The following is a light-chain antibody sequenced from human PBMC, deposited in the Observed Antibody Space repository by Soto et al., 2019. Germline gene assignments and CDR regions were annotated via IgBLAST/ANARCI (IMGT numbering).Light chain of an antibody. CDR1: TDDVGSYHR. CDR2: EVS. V-gene: IGLV2-18*02. CDR3: SSYTPSSSL. J-gene: IGLJ2*01. Sequence: QSALTQPPSVSGSPGQSVTISCTGTTDDVGSYHRVSWYQQRPGTAPRLIIYEVSNRPSGVPDRFSGSKSGNTASLTISGLQTEDEAHYYCSSYTPSSSLFGGGTKVTVL.